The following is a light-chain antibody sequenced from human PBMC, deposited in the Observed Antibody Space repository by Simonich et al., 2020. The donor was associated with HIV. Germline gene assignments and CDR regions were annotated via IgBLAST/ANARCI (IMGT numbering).Light chain of an antibody. V-gene: IGKV4-1*01. CDR1: RSVLYSSNNQNY. J-gene: IGKJ1*01. CDR3: QQYYSTPPT. Sequence: DIVMTQSPDSLAVSLGERATINCKSSRSVLYSSNNQNYLAWYQQKPGQPPKLLIYWAPTRESGVPDRFSASGSGTDFTLTISSLQAEDVAVYYCQQYYSTPPTFGQGTKVNIK. CDR2: WAP.